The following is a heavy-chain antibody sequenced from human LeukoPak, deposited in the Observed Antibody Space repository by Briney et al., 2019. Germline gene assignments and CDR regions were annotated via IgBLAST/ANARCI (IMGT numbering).Heavy chain of an antibody. J-gene: IGHJ4*02. D-gene: IGHD3-10*01. Sequence: GGSLRLSCAASGFAFSNQAMGWVRQASGKGLEWVSVISGEDDRTYYADSVKGRFTISRDNSKNTLFLQMNSLRAEDTAVYYCAKGTYYYGSGSLYTESFGENWGQGTLGIGSS. V-gene: IGHV3-23*01. CDR1: GFAFSNQA. CDR3: AKGTYYYGSGSLYTESFGEN. CDR2: ISGEDDRT.